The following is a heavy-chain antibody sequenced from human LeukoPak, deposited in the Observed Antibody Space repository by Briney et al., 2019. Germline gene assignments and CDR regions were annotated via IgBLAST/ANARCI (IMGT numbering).Heavy chain of an antibody. V-gene: IGHV3-30-3*01. CDR1: GFTFSSYA. J-gene: IGHJ6*02. Sequence: GGSLRLSCAASGFTFSSYAMHWVRQAPGKGLEWVAVISYDGSNKYYADSVKGRFTISRDNSKNTLYLQMNSLRAEDTAVYYCARPLAGGYYYYGMDVWGQGTTVTVSS. CDR3: ARPLAGGYYYYGMDV. D-gene: IGHD3-10*01. CDR2: ISYDGSNK.